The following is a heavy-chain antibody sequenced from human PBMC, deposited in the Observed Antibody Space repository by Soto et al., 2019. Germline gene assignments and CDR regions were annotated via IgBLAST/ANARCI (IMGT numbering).Heavy chain of an antibody. J-gene: IGHJ6*02. V-gene: IGHV5-51*01. CDR1: GYTFTDYW. Sequence: PGESLKISCKGSGYTFTDYWIDWVRQLPGKGLEWMGIIYPGDSDTRHSPSFQGHVAIAVDKSTSTAYLQWNTLQASDTAMYYCARHIINFRYYYYAMEVWGQGTAVTVSS. CDR3: ARHIINFRYYYYAMEV. CDR2: IYPGDSDT.